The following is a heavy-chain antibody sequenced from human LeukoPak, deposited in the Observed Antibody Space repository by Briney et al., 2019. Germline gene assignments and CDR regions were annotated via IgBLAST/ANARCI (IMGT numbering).Heavy chain of an antibody. CDR3: ARGPATRFNWFDP. J-gene: IGHJ5*02. CDR1: GYTFTGYY. Sequence: ASVKVPCKASGYTFTGYYMHWVRQAPGQGLEWMGWINPNSGGTNYAQKFQGRVTMTRDTSISTAYMELSRLRSDDTAVYYCARGPATRFNWFDPWGQGTLVTVSS. CDR2: INPNSGGT. V-gene: IGHV1-2*02.